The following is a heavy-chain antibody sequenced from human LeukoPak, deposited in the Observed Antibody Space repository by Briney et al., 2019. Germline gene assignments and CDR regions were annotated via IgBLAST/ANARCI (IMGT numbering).Heavy chain of an antibody. CDR3: AKGEGYSSSCSVS. J-gene: IGHJ5*02. CDR1: GFTFDDYA. V-gene: IGHV3-43*02. CDR2: ISGDGGST. Sequence: GGSLRLSCAASGFTFDDYAMRGVRQAPGKGLEWVSLISGDGGSTYYADSVKGRFTISRDNSKNSLYLQMNSLRTEDTALYYCAKGEGYSSSCSVSWGQGTLVTVSS. D-gene: IGHD6-13*01.